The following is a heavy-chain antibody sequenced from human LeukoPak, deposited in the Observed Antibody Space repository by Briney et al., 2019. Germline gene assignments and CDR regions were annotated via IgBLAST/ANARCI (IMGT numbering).Heavy chain of an antibody. CDR1: GYTFTGYY. D-gene: IGHD3-22*01. V-gene: IGHV1-2*06. CDR2: INPNSGGT. CDR3: ARVPRETKYYYDSSGYLQGAFDI. Sequence: ASVKVSCKASGYTFTGYYMHWVRQAPGQGLEWMGRINPNSGGTNYAQKFQGRVTMTRDTSISTAYMELSRLRFDDTAVYYCARVPRETKYYYDSSGYLQGAFDIWGQGTMVTVSS. J-gene: IGHJ3*02.